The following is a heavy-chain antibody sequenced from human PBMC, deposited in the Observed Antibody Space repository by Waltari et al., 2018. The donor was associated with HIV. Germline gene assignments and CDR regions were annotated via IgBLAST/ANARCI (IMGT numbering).Heavy chain of an antibody. J-gene: IGHJ4*02. D-gene: IGHD3-3*02. V-gene: IGHV6-1*01. Sequence: QVYLQPSGPGVVMPSETLSVDCVISGDSVSSDPATWNWVRQSPSSGLEWLGSTYLRSRWHEDYSTSVKGRISIDADSAENRFTLHLNHVTPEDTAVYFCVRDAFGLDYWGQGTLVTVPS. CDR1: GDSVSSDPAT. CDR3: VRDAFGLDY. CDR2: TYLRSRWHE.